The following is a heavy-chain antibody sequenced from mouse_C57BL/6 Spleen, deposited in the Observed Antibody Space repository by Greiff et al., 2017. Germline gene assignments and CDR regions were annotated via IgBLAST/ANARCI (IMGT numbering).Heavy chain of an antibody. CDR3: ARERVYFDY. CDR2: ISDGGSYT. J-gene: IGHJ2*01. CDR1: GFTFSSYA. V-gene: IGHV5-4*01. Sequence: EVKLVESGGGLVRPGGSLKLSCAASGFTFSSYAMSWVRQTPEKRLEWVATISDGGSYTYYPDNVKGRFTISRDNAKNNLYLHMSHLKSEDTAMYYCARERVYFDYWGQGTTLTVSS.